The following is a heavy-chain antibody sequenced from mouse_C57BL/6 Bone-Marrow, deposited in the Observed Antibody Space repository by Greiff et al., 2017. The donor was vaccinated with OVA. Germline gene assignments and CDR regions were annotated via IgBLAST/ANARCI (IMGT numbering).Heavy chain of an antibody. CDR1: GYTFTSYW. D-gene: IGHD1-1*01. J-gene: IGHJ3*01. Sequence: VKLQQPGAELVKPGASVKMSCKASGYTFTSYWITWVKQRPGQGLEWIGDIYPGSGSTNYNEKFKSKATLTVDTSSSTAYMQLSSLTSEDSAVYYCARGITTVVDAYWGQGTLVTVSA. V-gene: IGHV1-55*01. CDR2: IYPGSGST. CDR3: ARGITTVVDAY.